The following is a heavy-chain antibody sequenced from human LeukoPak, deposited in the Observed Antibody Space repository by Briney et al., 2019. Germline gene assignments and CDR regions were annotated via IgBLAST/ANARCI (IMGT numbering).Heavy chain of an antibody. V-gene: IGHV1-58*02. J-gene: IGHJ4*02. D-gene: IGHD6-19*01. Sequence: SVKVSCKASGFTFTSSAMQWVRQARGQRLEWIGWIVVGSGNTNYAQKFQERVTITRDMSTSTAYMELSSLRSEDTAVYYCATSIAVAGSLDYWGQGTLVTISS. CDR1: GFTFTSSA. CDR3: ATSIAVAGSLDY. CDR2: IVVGSGNT.